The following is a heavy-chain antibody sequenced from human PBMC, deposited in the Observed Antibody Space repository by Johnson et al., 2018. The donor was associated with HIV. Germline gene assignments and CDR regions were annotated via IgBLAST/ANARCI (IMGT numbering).Heavy chain of an antibody. Sequence: QVQLVESGGGVVQPGRSLRLSCAASRFTFSTYGMHWVRQAPGKGLEWVAVISYDGSKKYYGDSVKGRFTISRDNSKNTLYLQMDSLRIEDTAFYYCAKAYCPGCDGFEIWGQGTMVTVSS. V-gene: IGHV3-30*18. CDR1: RFTFSTYG. CDR3: AKAYCPGCDGFEI. D-gene: IGHD2-21*01. J-gene: IGHJ3*02. CDR2: ISYDGSKK.